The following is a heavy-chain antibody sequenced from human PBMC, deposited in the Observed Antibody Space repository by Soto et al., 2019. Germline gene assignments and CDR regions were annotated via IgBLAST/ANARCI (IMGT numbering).Heavy chain of an antibody. CDR2: ISASGTNT. CDR1: GFTFSSYD. CDR3: ARDRYYYDSSGPGSDAFDI. J-gene: IGHJ3*02. Sequence: GGSLRLSCAAPGFTFSSYDMSWVRQAPGKGLGWVSAISASGTNTYYADSVKGRFTISRDNAKNSLYLQMNSLRAEDTAVYYCARDRYYYDSSGPGSDAFDIWGQGTMVTVSS. D-gene: IGHD3-22*01. V-gene: IGHV3-23*01.